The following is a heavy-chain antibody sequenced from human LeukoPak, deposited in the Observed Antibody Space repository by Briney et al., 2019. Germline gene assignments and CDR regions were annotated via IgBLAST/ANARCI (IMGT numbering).Heavy chain of an antibody. D-gene: IGHD3-10*01. CDR3: AKDQDTMVRGVRWYFDY. J-gene: IGHJ4*02. CDR1: GFTFSSYG. CDR2: IRYDGSNK. V-gene: IGHV3-30*02. Sequence: GGSLRLSCAASGFTFSSYGMHWVRQAPGKGLEWVAFIRYDGSNKYYADSVKGRFTISRDNSKNTLYLQMNSLRAEDTAVYYCAKDQDTMVRGVRWYFDYWGQGTLVTVSS.